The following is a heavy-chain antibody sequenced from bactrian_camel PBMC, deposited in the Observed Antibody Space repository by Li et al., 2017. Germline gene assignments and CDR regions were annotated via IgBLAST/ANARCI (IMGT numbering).Heavy chain of an antibody. J-gene: IGHJ4*01. CDR3: AARLSASRCSDPMNSSRYTY. D-gene: IGHD4*01. V-gene: IGHV3S44*01. CDR2: IYTGGGDGFI. Sequence: QLVESGGGSVQTGGSLRLACAASGVTIRRICMGWIRQPPGKQREGVGGIYTGGGDGFIAYAESAKGRFTISEDNARNTLYLQMNSLKPEDTAMYYCAARLSASRCSDPMNSSRYTYWGQGTQVTVS. CDR1: GVTIRRIC.